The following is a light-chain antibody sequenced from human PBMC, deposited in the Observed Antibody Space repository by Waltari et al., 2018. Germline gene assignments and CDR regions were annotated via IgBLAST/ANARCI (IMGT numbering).Light chain of an antibody. CDR3: QSFDSNVRGGVV. CDR2: GNT. CDR1: SSNIGAGHD. Sequence: QSILTQPTSVSGAPGQRVTISCTGSSSNIGAGHDVPWYQAFPGTAPKLLIYGNTNRPSGVPDRFSGSKSGSSASLAINGLQAEDEADYYCQSFDSNVRGGVVFGGGTKVTVL. V-gene: IGLV1-40*01. J-gene: IGLJ3*02.